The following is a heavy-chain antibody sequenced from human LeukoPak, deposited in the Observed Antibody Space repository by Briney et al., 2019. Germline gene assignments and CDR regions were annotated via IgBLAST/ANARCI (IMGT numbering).Heavy chain of an antibody. J-gene: IGHJ6*03. D-gene: IGHD6-6*01. CDR3: ARIGSSSGYYYYYMDV. CDR1: GGSISSYY. CDR2: IYYSGST. V-gene: IGHV4-59*01. Sequence: SETLSLTCTVSGGSISSYYWSWIRQPPGKGLEWIGYIYYSGSTNYNPSLKSRVTISVDTSKNQFSLKLSSVTAADTAVYYFARIGSSSGYYYYYMDVWGKGTTVTVSS.